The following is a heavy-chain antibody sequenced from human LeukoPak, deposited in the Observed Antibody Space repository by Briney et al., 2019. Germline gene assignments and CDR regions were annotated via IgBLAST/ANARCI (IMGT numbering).Heavy chain of an antibody. CDR1: GDYISSSSYY. D-gene: IGHD3-22*01. CDR2: IYHSGRT. CDR3: ARRRYYDSTGYFE. Sequence: PSESLSLTCAVSGDYISSSSYYSGWIRQSPGTGLEWIGDIYHSGRTYYNPSLKSRVAISIVTSKNQFSLRLRSMTAADTAVFYCARRRYYDSTGYFEWGRGTLVTVSS. J-gene: IGHJ1*01. V-gene: IGHV4-39*01.